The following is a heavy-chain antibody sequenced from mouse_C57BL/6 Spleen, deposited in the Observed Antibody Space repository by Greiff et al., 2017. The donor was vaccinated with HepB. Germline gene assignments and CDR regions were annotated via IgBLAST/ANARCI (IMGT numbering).Heavy chain of an antibody. Sequence: QVQLQQSGAELVKPGASVKISCKASGYAFSSYWMNWVKQRPGKGLEWIGQIYPGDGDTNYNGKFKGKATLTADKPSSTAYMQLSSLTSEDSAVYFCASYYDYGGFDYWGQGTTLTVSS. CDR1: GYAFSSYW. V-gene: IGHV1-80*01. CDR3: ASYYDYGGFDY. J-gene: IGHJ2*01. CDR2: IYPGDGDT. D-gene: IGHD2-4*01.